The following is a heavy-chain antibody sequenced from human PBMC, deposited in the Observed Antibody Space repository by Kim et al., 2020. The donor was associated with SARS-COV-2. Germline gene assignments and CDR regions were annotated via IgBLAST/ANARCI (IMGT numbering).Heavy chain of an antibody. CDR2: INHSGST. V-gene: IGHV4-34*01. CDR3: ARMRPGYGSGGYYPRYYY. J-gene: IGHJ6*01. D-gene: IGHD3-10*01. CDR1: GGSFSGYY. Sequence: SETLSLTCAVYGGSFSGYYWSWIRQPPGKGLEWIGEINHSGSTNYNPSLKSRVTISVDTSKNQFSLKLSSVTAADTAVYYCARMRPGYGSGGYYPRYYY.